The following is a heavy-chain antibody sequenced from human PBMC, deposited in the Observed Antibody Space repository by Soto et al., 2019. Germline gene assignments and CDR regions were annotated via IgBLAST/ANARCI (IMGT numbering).Heavy chain of an antibody. V-gene: IGHV1-46*01. CDR3: ARDLAAGDH. CDR2: INPTSGST. CDR1: GYTFTNYY. J-gene: IGHJ4*02. Sequence: QVQLVQSGAEVKKPGASVKVSCKAYGYTFTNYYIDWVRQAPGQGLEWMGIINPTSGSTNYAQKFQGRVTLTYDTSTTTVYMELSGLRSEDTAVLYCARDLAAGDHWGQGTLVTVSS. D-gene: IGHD6-13*01.